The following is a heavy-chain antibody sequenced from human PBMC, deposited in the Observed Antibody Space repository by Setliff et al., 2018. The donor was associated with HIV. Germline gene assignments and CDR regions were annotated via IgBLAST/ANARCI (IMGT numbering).Heavy chain of an antibody. CDR1: GFTFSSYW. CDR2: IKQDGSEQ. CDR3: VRGTGYILDY. V-gene: IGHV3-7*05. Sequence: PGGSLRLSCAASGFTFSSYWMHWVRQAPGKGLEWVANIKQDGSEQYYVDSVKGRFTISRDNAKTSLYLQMNSLRAEDTAVYYCVRGTGYILDYWGQGTLVTVSS. D-gene: IGHD3-9*01. J-gene: IGHJ4*02.